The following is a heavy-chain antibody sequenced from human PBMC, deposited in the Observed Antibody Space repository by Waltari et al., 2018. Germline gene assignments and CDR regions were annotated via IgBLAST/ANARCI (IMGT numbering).Heavy chain of an antibody. V-gene: IGHV3-48*01. CDR1: GSTFSSYS. CDR3: ARDGEVATIRGFDY. D-gene: IGHD5-12*01. J-gene: IGHJ4*02. CDR2: ISSSSSTI. Sequence: EVQLVESGGGLVQPGGSLRLSCAASGSTFSSYSMNWVRPAPGKGLECVSYISSSSSTIYYADSVKGRFTISRDNAKNSLYLQMNSLRAEDTAVYYCARDGEVATIRGFDYWGQGTLVTVSS.